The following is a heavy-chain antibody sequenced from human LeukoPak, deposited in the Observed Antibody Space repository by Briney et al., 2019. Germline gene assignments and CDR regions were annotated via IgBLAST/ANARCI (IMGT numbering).Heavy chain of an antibody. J-gene: IGHJ4*02. CDR2: VRYDGSNE. CDR1: GFIFSSSG. Sequence: PGGSLRLSCAASGFIFSSSGMHWVRQAPGKGLEWVAFVRYDGSNEYYADSVKGRFTISRDNSKNMVYLQMNSLREEDSAVYYCARDLHPWALDYWGQGTLVTVSS. CDR3: ARDLHPWALDY. V-gene: IGHV3-30*02.